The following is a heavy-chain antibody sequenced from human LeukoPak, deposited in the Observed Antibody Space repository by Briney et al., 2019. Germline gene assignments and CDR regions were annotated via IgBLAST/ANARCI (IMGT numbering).Heavy chain of an antibody. CDR2: IYYSGST. J-gene: IGHJ4*02. D-gene: IGHD6-13*01. CDR3: ASSSSWYYFDY. Sequence: SETPSLTCTVSGGSISSSSYYWGWIRQPPGKGLEWIGSIYYSGSTYYNPSLKSRVTISVDTSKNQFSLKLSSVTAADTAVYYCASSSSWYYFDYWGQGTLVTVSS. V-gene: IGHV4-39*01. CDR1: GGSISSSSYY.